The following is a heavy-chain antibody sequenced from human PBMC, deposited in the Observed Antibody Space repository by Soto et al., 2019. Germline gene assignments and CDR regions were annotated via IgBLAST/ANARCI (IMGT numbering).Heavy chain of an antibody. V-gene: IGHV4-59*01. Sequence: QVQLQESGPGLVKPSETLSLTCSVSGGSISSYYWTWIRQPPGKRLEWIGYIYYSGSTNYNPSLKSRVTISVDTSKNQFSLKLNSVTAADTAVYYCAREVKYGDYYYYYMDVWGKGTTVTVSS. J-gene: IGHJ6*03. CDR3: AREVKYGDYYYYYMDV. CDR2: IYYSGST. D-gene: IGHD4-17*01. CDR1: GGSISSYY.